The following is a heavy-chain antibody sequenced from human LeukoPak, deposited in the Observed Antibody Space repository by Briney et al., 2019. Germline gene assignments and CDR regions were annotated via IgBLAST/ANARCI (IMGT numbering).Heavy chain of an antibody. V-gene: IGHV4-30-4*08. CDR3: GRVRFTVRKETWFDP. Sequence: SETLSLTCTVSGGSISSGDYYWSWIRQPPGKGLEWIGYIYYSGSTYYNPSLKSRVTISVDTSKNQFSLKLSSVTAADTAVYYCGRVRFTVRKETWFDPWGQGTLVTVSS. D-gene: IGHD4-11*01. J-gene: IGHJ5*02. CDR1: GGSISSGDYY. CDR2: IYYSGST.